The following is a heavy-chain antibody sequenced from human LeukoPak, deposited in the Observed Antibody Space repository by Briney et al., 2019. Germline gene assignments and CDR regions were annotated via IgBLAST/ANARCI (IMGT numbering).Heavy chain of an antibody. CDR3: ARGVSLRMAWGSYYYYYMDV. V-gene: IGHV1-69*05. J-gene: IGHJ6*03. Sequence: GASVKVSCKASGGTFSSYAISWVRQAPGQGLEWMGGIIPIFGTANYAQKFQGRVTITTDESTSTAYMELSSLRSEDTAVYYCARGVSLRMAWGSYYYYYMDVWGKGTTVTVSS. CDR2: IIPIFGTA. CDR1: GGTFSSYA. D-gene: IGHD5/OR15-5a*01.